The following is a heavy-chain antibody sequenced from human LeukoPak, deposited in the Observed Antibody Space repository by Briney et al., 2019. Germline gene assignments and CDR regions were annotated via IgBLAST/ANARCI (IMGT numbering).Heavy chain of an antibody. J-gene: IGHJ4*02. D-gene: IGHD6-19*01. CDR2: IWYDGSNK. CDR1: GFTFSSYG. V-gene: IGHV3-33*01. CDR3: ARGQWLVQNPKFDY. Sequence: GGSLRLSCAASGFTFSSYGMHRVRQAPGKGLEWVAVIWYDGSNKYYADSVKGRFTISRDNSKNTLYLQMNSLRAEDTAVYYCARGQWLVQNPKFDYWGQGTLVTVSS.